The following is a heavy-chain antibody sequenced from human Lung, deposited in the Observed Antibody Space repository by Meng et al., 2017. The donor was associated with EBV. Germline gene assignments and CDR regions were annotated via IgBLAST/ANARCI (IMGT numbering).Heavy chain of an antibody. Sequence: QVQVPQLEDGLLQPSESRALSCGASSRFSINSYRSSTRQPPGKGLALITQIKYSEITHYIPSLKTRVTISVDTSKNLFSLSLNSVTAADTAVYYCARCGTSSAPFDYWGQGTLVTVSS. J-gene: IGHJ4*02. CDR2: IKYSEIT. CDR1: SRFSINSY. D-gene: IGHD2-2*01. V-gene: IGHV4-34*01. CDR3: ARCGTSSAPFDY.